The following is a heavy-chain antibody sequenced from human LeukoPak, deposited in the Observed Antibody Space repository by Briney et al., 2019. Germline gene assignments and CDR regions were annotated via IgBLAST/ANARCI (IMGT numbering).Heavy chain of an antibody. D-gene: IGHD3-22*01. CDR1: GGSISSGDYY. CDR2: IYYSGST. J-gene: IGHJ4*02. CDR3: ASAYYDSSGYYPPGY. Sequence: PSETLSLTCTVSGGSISSGDYYWSWIRQPPGKGLEWIGYIYYSGSTYYNPSLKSRVTISVVTSKNQFSLKLRSVTPADTAVYYCASAYYDSSGYYPPGYWGQGTLVTVSS. V-gene: IGHV4-30-4*08.